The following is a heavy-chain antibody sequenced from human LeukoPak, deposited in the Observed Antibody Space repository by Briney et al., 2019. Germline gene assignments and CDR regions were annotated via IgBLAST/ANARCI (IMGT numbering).Heavy chain of an antibody. Sequence: PGGSLRLSCAASGFTFSSYEMNWVRQAPGKGLEWVSYIHSSGSSTYYADSVKGRFTISRDNAKNSLYLQMNSLRAEDTAVYYCARGAYGDYGRGYWGQGTLVTVSS. J-gene: IGHJ4*02. D-gene: IGHD4-17*01. CDR3: ARGAYGDYGRGY. CDR2: IHSSGSST. CDR1: GFTFSSYE. V-gene: IGHV3-48*03.